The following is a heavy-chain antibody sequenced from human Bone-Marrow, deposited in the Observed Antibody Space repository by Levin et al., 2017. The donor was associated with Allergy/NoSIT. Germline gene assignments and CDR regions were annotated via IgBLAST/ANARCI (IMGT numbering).Heavy chain of an antibody. D-gene: IGHD2-2*01. Sequence: PGGSLRLSCAASGFTFSSYSMNWVRQAPGKGLEWVSYISSSSSTIYYADSVKGRFTISRDNAKNSLYLQMNSLRDEDTAVYYCARSVGYCSGTSCYGSLSFDYWGQGTLVTVSS. CDR2: ISSSSSTI. CDR3: ARSVGYCSGTSCYGSLSFDY. CDR1: GFTFSSYS. V-gene: IGHV3-48*02. J-gene: IGHJ4*02.